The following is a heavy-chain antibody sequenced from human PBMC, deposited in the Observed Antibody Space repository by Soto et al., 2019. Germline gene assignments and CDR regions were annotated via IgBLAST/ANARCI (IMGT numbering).Heavy chain of an antibody. CDR1: GFTFSNAW. V-gene: IGHV3-15*01. CDR2: IKSKTDGGTT. J-gene: IGHJ4*02. CDR3: TINFGVVTPHLDY. Sequence: GGSLRLSCAASGFTFSNAWMSWVRQAPGKGLEWVGRIKSKTDGGTTDYAAPVKGRFTISRDDSKNTLYLQMNSLKTEDTAVYYCTINFGVVTPHLDYWGQGTLVTVSS. D-gene: IGHD3-3*01.